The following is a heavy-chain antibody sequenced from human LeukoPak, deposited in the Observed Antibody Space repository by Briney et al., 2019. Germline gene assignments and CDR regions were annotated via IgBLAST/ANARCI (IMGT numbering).Heavy chain of an antibody. CDR3: AGCSGGSCYYFDY. Sequence: GRSLRLSCAASGFTFSSYGMHWVRQAPGKGLEWGAVISYDGSNKYYADSVKGRFTLSRDNSKNTLYLQMNSLRAEDTAVYYCAGCSGGSCYYFDYWGQGTLVTVSS. CDR1: GFTFSSYG. D-gene: IGHD2-15*01. J-gene: IGHJ4*02. V-gene: IGHV3-30*03. CDR2: ISYDGSNK.